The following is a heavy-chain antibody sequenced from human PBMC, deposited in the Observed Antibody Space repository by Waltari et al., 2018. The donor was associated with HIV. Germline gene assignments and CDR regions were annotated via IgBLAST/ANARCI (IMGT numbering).Heavy chain of an antibody. D-gene: IGHD3-16*01. CDR3: ARDMGPFNN. CDR1: GYTITGYF. Sequence: QVQLVQSGAEVKKPGASVKVSCKASGYTITGYFLHWVRQAPGQGLEWMGRLTSSSGKTNYSQNVQGRVTMTSDTSINTAYMELSSLRSDDTAVYYCARDMGPFNNWGQGTLVTVSS. CDR2: LTSSSGKT. J-gene: IGHJ4*02. V-gene: IGHV1-2*06.